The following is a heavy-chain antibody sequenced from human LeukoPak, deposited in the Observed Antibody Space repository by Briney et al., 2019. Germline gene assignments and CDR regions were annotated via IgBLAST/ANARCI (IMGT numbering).Heavy chain of an antibody. CDR1: GGTFSSYA. Sequence: ASVKVSCKASGGTFSSYAISWVRQAPGQGLEWMGGIIPIYGTANYAQKFQGRVTITADESTSTAYMELSSLRSEDTAVYYCARGMGIAVAGTLTGGNNWFDPWGQGTLVTVSS. V-gene: IGHV1-69*01. J-gene: IGHJ5*02. D-gene: IGHD6-19*01. CDR3: ARGMGIAVAGTLTGGNNWFDP. CDR2: IIPIYGTA.